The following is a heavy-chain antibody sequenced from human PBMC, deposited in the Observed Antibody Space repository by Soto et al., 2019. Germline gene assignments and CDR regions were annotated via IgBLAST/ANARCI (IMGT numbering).Heavy chain of an antibody. J-gene: IGHJ3*02. Sequence: GGSLRLSCAASGFTFSSYAMHWVRQAPGKGLEWVAVISYDGSNKYYADSVKGRFTISRDNSKNTLYLQMNSLRAEDTAVYYCASGAAAGIRRLGDIWGQGTMVTVSS. CDR3: ASGAAAGIRRLGDI. D-gene: IGHD6-13*01. CDR2: ISYDGSNK. CDR1: GFTFSSYA. V-gene: IGHV3-30-3*01.